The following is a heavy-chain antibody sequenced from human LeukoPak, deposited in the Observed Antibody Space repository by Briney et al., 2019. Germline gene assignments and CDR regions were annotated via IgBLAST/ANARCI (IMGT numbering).Heavy chain of an antibody. CDR1: GYTLTELS. D-gene: IGHD2-2*01. Sequence: ASVKVSCKVSGYTLTELSMHWVRQAPGQGPEWMGGFDPQDCETIYAQKLQRRVTMTEDTSTDTAYMELRSLRSEDTAVYHCATEVPAALVKDYYYGMDVWGQGTAVTVSS. V-gene: IGHV1-24*01. CDR2: FDPQDCET. CDR3: ATEVPAALVKDYYYGMDV. J-gene: IGHJ6*02.